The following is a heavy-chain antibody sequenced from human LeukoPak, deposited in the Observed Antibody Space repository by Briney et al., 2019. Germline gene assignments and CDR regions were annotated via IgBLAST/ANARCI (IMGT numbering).Heavy chain of an antibody. CDR1: GYTFTSYG. CDR2: ISAYNGNT. J-gene: IGHJ6*02. Sequence: ASVKVSCKASGYTFTSYGISWVRQAPGQGLEWMGWISAYNGNTNYAQKLQGRVTMTTDTSTSTAYMELRSLRSDDTAVYYCARVSMAAALNYYYYGMDVWGQGTTVTVSS. D-gene: IGHD6-13*01. V-gene: IGHV1-18*01. CDR3: ARVSMAAALNYYYYGMDV.